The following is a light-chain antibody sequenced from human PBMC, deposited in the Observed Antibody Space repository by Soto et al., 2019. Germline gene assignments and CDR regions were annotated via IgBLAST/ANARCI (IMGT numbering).Light chain of an antibody. CDR1: QTVINTY. CDR2: DAS. CDR3: QQYGTSPWT. J-gene: IGKJ1*01. Sequence: EIVLTQSPGTLSLSPGERATLSCRASQTVINTYVAWYQQKPGQAPRLLIYDASTRATGIPDRFSGSGSGTDFTLTISRLGPEDFAVYYCQQYGTSPWTFGQGTKVEIK. V-gene: IGKV3-20*01.